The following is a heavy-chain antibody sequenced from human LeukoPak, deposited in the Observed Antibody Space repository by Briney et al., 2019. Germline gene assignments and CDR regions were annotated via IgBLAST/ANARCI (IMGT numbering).Heavy chain of an antibody. CDR3: ARDVEWLYYFDY. CDR1: GYTFTGYY. V-gene: IGHV1-2*02. J-gene: IGHJ4*02. CDR2: INPNSGGT. Sequence: ASVKVSCKASGYTFTGYYMHWVRQAPGQGLEWMGWINPNSGGTNYAQKFQGRVTMTRDTSISTAYMELSRLRSDDTAVYYCARDVEWLYYFDYWGQGTLVTVFS. D-gene: IGHD5-12*01.